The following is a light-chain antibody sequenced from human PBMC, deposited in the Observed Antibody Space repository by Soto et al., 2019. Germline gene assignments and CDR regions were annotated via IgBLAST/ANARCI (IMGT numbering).Light chain of an antibody. CDR2: DAS. J-gene: IGKJ1*01. V-gene: IGKV1-5*01. CDR3: QQYNSYWT. CDR1: QSISSW. Sequence: DIQMTQSPSTLSASVGDRVTITCRASQSISSWLAWDQQKPGQAPKLLIYDASSLESGVPSRFSGSGSGTEFTLTISSLQPDDFATYYCQQYNSYWTFGQGTKVEMK.